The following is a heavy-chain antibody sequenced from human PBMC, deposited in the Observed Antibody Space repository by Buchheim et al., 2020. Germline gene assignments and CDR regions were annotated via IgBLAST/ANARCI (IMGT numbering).Heavy chain of an antibody. CDR3: VSSAPSGWKPTFDS. Sequence: EVQLVDSGGGLVQPGGSLRLSCAASGFTFSTYDMHWFRQIIGKGLEWVSSIGTLSDPFYSDSARGRFTISRENAKNSLYLQMNSLRAEDTAVYYCVSSAPSGWKPTFDSWGQGTL. CDR1: GFTFSTYD. D-gene: IGHD6-19*01. V-gene: IGHV3-13*05. CDR2: IGTLSDP. J-gene: IGHJ4*02.